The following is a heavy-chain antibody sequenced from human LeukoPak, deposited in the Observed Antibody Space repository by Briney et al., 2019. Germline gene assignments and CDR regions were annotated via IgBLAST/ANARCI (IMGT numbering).Heavy chain of an antibody. D-gene: IGHD2-2*01. CDR1: GGSISSSSYY. V-gene: IGHV4-39*01. Sequence: SETLSLTCPVSGGSISSSSYYWGWIRQPPGKGLEWIGSIYYSGSTYYNPSLKSRVTISVDTSKNQFSLKLSSVTAADTAVYYCASGSTSRLFDYWGQGTLVTVSS. CDR2: IYYSGST. CDR3: ASGSTSRLFDY. J-gene: IGHJ4*02.